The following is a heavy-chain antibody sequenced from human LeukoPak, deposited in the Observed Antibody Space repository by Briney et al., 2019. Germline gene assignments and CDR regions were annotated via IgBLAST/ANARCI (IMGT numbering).Heavy chain of an antibody. D-gene: IGHD3-22*01. J-gene: IGHJ3*02. CDR1: GFTFSSYA. CDR3: TRDPYYFDSSGYYHHAFDI. CDR2: IRSKVYGGTT. Sequence: GGSLRLSCAASGFTFSSYAMSWVRQAPGKGLECIGFIRSKVYGGTTEYAASVKGRFTISRDDSKSIAYLQMNSLKTEDTAVYYCTRDPYYFDSSGYYHHAFDIWGQGTMVAVSS. V-gene: IGHV3-49*04.